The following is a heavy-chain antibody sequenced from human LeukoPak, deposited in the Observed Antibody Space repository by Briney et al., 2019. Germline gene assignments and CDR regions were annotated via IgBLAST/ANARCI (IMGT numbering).Heavy chain of an antibody. CDR3: ARVVLYCSGGSCYLFDY. Sequence: SVKVSCKASGGTFSSYAISWVRQAPGQGLERMGGIIPIFGTANYAQKFQGRVTITADESTSTAYMELSSLRSDDTAVYYCARVVLYCSGGSCYLFDYWGQGTLVTVSS. V-gene: IGHV1-69*13. J-gene: IGHJ4*02. CDR1: GGTFSSYA. D-gene: IGHD2-15*01. CDR2: IIPIFGTA.